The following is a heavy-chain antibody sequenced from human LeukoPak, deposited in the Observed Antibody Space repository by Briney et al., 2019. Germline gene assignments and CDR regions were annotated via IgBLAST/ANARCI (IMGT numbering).Heavy chain of an antibody. V-gene: IGHV3-53*01. J-gene: IGHJ3*02. CDR3: ARDSDGSYPLWAFDI. D-gene: IGHD1-26*01. CDR2: IYSGGST. CDR1: GFTVSSNY. Sequence: GSLRLSCAASGFTVSSNYMSWVRQAPGKGLEWVSVIYSGGSTYYADSVKGRFTISRDNSKNTLYLQMNSLRAEDTAVYYCARDSDGSYPLWAFDIWGQGTMVTVSS.